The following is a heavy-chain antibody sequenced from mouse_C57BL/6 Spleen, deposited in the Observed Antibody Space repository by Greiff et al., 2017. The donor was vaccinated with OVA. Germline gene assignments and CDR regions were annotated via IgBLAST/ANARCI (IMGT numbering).Heavy chain of an antibody. Sequence: EVKLVESEGGLVQPGSSMKLSCTASGFTFSDYYMAWVRQVPEKGLEWVANINYDGSSTYYLDSLKSRFIISRDNAKNILYLQMSSLKSEDTATYYGAREGNYYGSSWYFDVWGTGTTVTVSS. CDR3: AREGNYYGSSWYFDV. CDR1: GFTFSDYY. CDR2: INYDGSST. D-gene: IGHD1-1*01. J-gene: IGHJ1*03. V-gene: IGHV5-16*01.